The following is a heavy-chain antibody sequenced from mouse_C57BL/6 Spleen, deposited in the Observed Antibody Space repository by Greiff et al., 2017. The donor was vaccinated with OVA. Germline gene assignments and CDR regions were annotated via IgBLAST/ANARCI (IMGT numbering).Heavy chain of an antibody. D-gene: IGHD2-4*01. J-gene: IGHJ3*01. V-gene: IGHV1-50*01. Sequence: VQLQQPGAELVKPGASVKLSCKASGYTFTSYWMQWVQQRPGQGLEWIGEIDPSDSYNNYNQQFKGKVTLTVDTSSSTVFMQLSSLTTEDSAVYYCARNYDYDGAWFAYWGQGTLVTVSA. CDR2: IDPSDSYN. CDR1: GYTFTSYW. CDR3: ARNYDYDGAWFAY.